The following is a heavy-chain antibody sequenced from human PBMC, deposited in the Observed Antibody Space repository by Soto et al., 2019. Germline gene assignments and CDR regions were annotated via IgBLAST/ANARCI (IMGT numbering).Heavy chain of an antibody. J-gene: IGHJ4*02. Sequence: SSETLSLTCSFSGDSVTSHYLTWIRQSPEKGLEWIGYMHYTGFSHYNPSLKSRITINPDTSKNQFSLQLNSVTPEDTAVYYCARDQKGYEGISSGWSNGPFDYCGQGTLVTVSS. CDR1: GDSVTSHY. CDR2: MHYTGFS. V-gene: IGHV4-59*02. CDR3: ARDQKGYEGISSGWSNGPFDY. D-gene: IGHD6-19*01.